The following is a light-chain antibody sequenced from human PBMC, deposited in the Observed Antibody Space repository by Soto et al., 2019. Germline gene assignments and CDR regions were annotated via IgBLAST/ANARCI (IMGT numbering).Light chain of an antibody. CDR2: DVT. Sequence: QSALTQPAYVSGSPGQSITISCTGITADVGTSNFVSWYQHHPGKAPRLIIYDVTNRPSGVSNRFSGSKSGDTASLTISGLQAEDEADYYCTSYRRGPLYVFGTGTKLTVL. CDR3: TSYRRGPLYV. V-gene: IGLV2-14*03. J-gene: IGLJ1*01. CDR1: TADVGTSNF.